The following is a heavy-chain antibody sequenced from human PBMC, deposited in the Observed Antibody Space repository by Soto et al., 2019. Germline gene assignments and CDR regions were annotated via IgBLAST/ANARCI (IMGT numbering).Heavy chain of an antibody. J-gene: IGHJ6*02. CDR2: INSDGTTT. D-gene: IGHD2-15*01. Sequence: GWSLRLSCGCSVFTFMGYWMHWVRQSPGKGLVWVSRINSDGTTTAYADSVKGRFTISRDNSKNTLFLQMTSLRADDTAVYYCTHCRGESCHGGYFGMDVWGQGTTVTVSS. V-gene: IGHV3-74*01. CDR1: VFTFMGYW. CDR3: THCRGESCHGGYFGMDV.